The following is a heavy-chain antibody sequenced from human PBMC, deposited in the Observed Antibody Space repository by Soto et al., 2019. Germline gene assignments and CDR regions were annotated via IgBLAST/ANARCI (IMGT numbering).Heavy chain of an antibody. D-gene: IGHD2-15*01. J-gene: IGHJ4*02. V-gene: IGHV1-46*01. Sequence: QVQLVQSGAEVKKPGASVKVSCKASGYTFTSYYMHWVRQPPGQGLEWMGIINPSGGSTSYAQKFQGRVTMTRDTSTSTVYMELSSLRSEDTAVYYCARSPTALRILGYWGQGTLVTVSS. CDR2: INPSGGST. CDR1: GYTFTSYY. CDR3: ARSPTALRILGY.